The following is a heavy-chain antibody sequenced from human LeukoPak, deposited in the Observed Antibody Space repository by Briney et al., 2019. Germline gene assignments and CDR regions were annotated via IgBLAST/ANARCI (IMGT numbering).Heavy chain of an antibody. Sequence: GGSLRLSCAASGFTFSSYGMHWVRQAPGKGLEWVAVIWYDGSNKYYADSVKGRFTISRDNSKNTLYLQMNSLRAEDTAVYYCARDYSGTAVAGPPMHLFDPWGQGTLVTVSS. CDR1: GFTFSSYG. CDR2: IWYDGSNK. D-gene: IGHD6-19*01. J-gene: IGHJ5*02. V-gene: IGHV3-33*01. CDR3: ARDYSGTAVAGPPMHLFDP.